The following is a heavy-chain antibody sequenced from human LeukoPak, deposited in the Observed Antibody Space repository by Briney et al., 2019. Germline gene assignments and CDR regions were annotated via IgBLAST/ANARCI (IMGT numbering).Heavy chain of an antibody. Sequence: GASVKVSCKASGYTFTSHYMHWVRQAPGQGLEWMGIINPSGGSTSYAQKLQGRVTMTRDTSTSTVYMELSSLRSEDTAVYYCARVLRLWFGELLFSGDAFDIWGQGTMVTVSS. J-gene: IGHJ3*02. CDR1: GYTFTSHY. CDR2: INPSGGST. CDR3: ARVLRLWFGELLFSGDAFDI. D-gene: IGHD3-10*01. V-gene: IGHV1-46*04.